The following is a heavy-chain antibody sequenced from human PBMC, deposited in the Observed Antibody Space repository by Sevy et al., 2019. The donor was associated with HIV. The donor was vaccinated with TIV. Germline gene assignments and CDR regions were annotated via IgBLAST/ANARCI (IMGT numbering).Heavy chain of an antibody. V-gene: IGHV3-48*03. D-gene: IGHD2-15*01. CDR2: ISSSGSSI. J-gene: IGHJ5*02. CDR1: GFTFSSYD. CDR3: TRHGGAFDIGFDP. Sequence: GGSLRLSCTASGFTFSSYDMNWVRQAPGKGLEWVSKISSSGSSIYYADSVKGRFTISRDNAKNSLNLQMNSLRAEDTAVYYCTRHGGAFDIGFDPWGQGTLVTVSS.